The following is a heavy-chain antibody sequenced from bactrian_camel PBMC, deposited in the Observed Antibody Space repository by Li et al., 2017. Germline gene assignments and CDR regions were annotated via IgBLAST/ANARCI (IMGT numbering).Heavy chain of an antibody. CDR3: AGDRPYGAWYMESEYRY. V-gene: IGHV3S53*01. J-gene: IGHJ4*01. CDR1: ADALMY. CDR2: VSTGGSST. Sequence: HVQLVESGGGLVQPGGSLRLSCSASADALMYMAWFRQAPGQKREAVAAVSTGGSSTMYVDSVKGRFTISRESGKNTVHLQMNSLIPEDTGVYYCAGDRPYGAWYMESEYRYWGRGTQVTVS. D-gene: IGHD6*01.